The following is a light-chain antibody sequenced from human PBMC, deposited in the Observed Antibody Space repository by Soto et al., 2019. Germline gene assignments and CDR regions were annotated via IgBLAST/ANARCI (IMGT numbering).Light chain of an antibody. CDR2: DVS. CDR3: SSYTSGTTFV. J-gene: IGLJ1*01. V-gene: IGLV2-14*01. CDR1: SRGIDRYAY. Sequence: QSVLTQPASVSGSPGQSITISCTGTSRGIDRYAYVSWYQQHPGKAPKLMICDVSNRPSGVSNRFSGSKSGNTASLTISGLQAEDEADYYCSSYTSGTTFVFGTGTKVTVL.